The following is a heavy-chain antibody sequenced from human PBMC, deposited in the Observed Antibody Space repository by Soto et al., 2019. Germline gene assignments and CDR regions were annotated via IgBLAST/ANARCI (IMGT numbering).Heavy chain of an antibody. CDR3: AKDNHKNWFDS. CDR1: GFTLSNYA. J-gene: IGHJ5*01. CDR2: MSYDGSKK. V-gene: IGHV3-30*09. Sequence: PVGSLRLSCVASGFTLSNYAMHWVRQAPGKGPEWGAIMSYDGSKKHYADAVKGRFAISRDDSKNTLYLQMNSLRTDDTAVYSCAKDNHKNWFDSWGQGTLVTVSS.